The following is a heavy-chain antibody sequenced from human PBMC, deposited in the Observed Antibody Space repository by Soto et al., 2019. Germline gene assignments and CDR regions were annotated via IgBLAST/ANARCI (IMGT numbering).Heavy chain of an antibody. CDR3: AKRFRGVLLNPEVD. J-gene: IGHJ4*02. Sequence: EVQLLESGGDLVQPGGSLRLSCVASGRTFSSYAMSWVRQAPGKGLERVSVISGSGGYTDYADSVKGRFTISRDNSKNQLYLQMNSLRSEDTALYYCAKRFRGVLLNPEVDWGQGTLVTVSS. V-gene: IGHV3-23*01. CDR2: ISGSGGYT. CDR1: GRTFSSYA. D-gene: IGHD3-10*01.